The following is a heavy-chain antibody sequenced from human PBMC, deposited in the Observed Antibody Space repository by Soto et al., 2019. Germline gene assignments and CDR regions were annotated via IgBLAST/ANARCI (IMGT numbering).Heavy chain of an antibody. J-gene: IGHJ4*02. CDR3: ARETGYSSGWRQDY. V-gene: IGHV3-74*01. CDR1: GFTFSSYW. CDR2: INSDGSSI. Sequence: GGSLRLSCAASGFTFSSYWMHWVRQAPGKGLVWVSRINSDGSSISYADSVKGRSTISRDNAKNTLYLQMNSLRVEDTAVYYCARETGYSSGWRQDYWGQGTLVTVSS. D-gene: IGHD6-19*01.